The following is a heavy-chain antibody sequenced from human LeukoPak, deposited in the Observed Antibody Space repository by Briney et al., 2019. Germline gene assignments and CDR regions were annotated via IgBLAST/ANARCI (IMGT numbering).Heavy chain of an antibody. CDR1: GYTFTSYG. V-gene: IGHV7-4-1*02. D-gene: IGHD1-26*01. J-gene: IGHJ6*03. CDR3: ARGRGSSARLGYYFYYTDV. Sequence: ASVKVSCKASGYTFTSYGIHWVRQAPGQGLEWLGWINTNTGNPTYAQGFTGRFVFSLETSVSTSYLQISSLTAEDTAVYYCARGRGSSARLGYYFYYTDVWGKGTTVTVSS. CDR2: INTNTGNP.